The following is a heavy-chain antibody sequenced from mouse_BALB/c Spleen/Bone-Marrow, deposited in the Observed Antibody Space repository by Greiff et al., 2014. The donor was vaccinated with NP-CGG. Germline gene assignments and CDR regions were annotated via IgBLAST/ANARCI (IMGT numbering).Heavy chain of an antibody. Sequence: QSGPDLVKPSQSLSITCTVTGYSITSGYSWHWIRQLPGSKLEWMGCIHYSGNTNYNPSLKSRISITRDTSKNQFFLQLNSVTTEDTATYYCARLVPGTAYWGQGTLVTVSA. D-gene: IGHD4-1*01. CDR3: ARLVPGTAY. V-gene: IGHV3-1*02. CDR2: IHYSGNT. CDR1: GYSITSGYS. J-gene: IGHJ3*01.